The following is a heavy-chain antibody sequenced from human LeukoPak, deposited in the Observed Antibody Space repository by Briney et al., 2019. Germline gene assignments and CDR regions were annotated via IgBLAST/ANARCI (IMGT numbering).Heavy chain of an antibody. J-gene: IGHJ4*02. V-gene: IGHV3-23*01. D-gene: IGHD6-13*01. CDR2: VGGRGDGT. Sequence: GGSLRLSCAASGFTFTGSALHWVRQAPGKGLVWVSAVGGRGDGTFYADSVKGRFTISRDNSKNTLYLQMDSLRVEDTALYYCAKDRAAAGFAGFDYWGQGTLVTVSS. CDR1: GFTFTGSA. CDR3: AKDRAAAGFAGFDY.